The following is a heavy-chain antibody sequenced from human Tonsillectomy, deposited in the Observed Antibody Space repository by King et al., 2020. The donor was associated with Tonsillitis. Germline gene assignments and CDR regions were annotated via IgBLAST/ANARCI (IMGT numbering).Heavy chain of an antibody. J-gene: IGHJ3*01. D-gene: IGHD1-26*01. CDR3: ARHVWELRAFDF. V-gene: IGHV4-39*01. CDR2: VYYSGRV. Sequence: LQLQESGPGLVKPSETLSLTCTVSGGSMRSCSYYWGWIRQPPGKGLGWIGSVYYSGRVSYNPSLKSRVTISVDTSKNHFSLTLSSVTAADTAVYYCARHVWELRAFDFWGQGTSITVSS. CDR1: GGSMRSCSYY.